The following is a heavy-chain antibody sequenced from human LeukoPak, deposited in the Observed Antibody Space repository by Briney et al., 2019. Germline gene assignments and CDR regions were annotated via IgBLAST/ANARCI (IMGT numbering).Heavy chain of an antibody. CDR2: INHSGST. CDR1: GGSFSGYY. D-gene: IGHD3-10*01. Sequence: SETLSLTCAVYGGSFSGYYWSWIRQPPGKGLEWIGEINHSGSTNYNPSFKSRVTISVDTSKNQFSLKLSSVTAADTAVYYCARGLITMVRGVKRYYFDYWAREPWSPSPQ. V-gene: IGHV4-34*01. CDR3: ARGLITMVRGVKRYYFDY. J-gene: IGHJ4*02.